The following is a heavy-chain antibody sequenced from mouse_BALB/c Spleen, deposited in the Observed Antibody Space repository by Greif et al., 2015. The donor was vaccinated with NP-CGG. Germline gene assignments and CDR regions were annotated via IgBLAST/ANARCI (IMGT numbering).Heavy chain of an antibody. CDR1: GFTFSSFG. CDR3: ASGDYDGGFAY. CDR2: ISSGSSTI. V-gene: IGHV5-17*02. J-gene: IGHJ3*01. D-gene: IGHD2-4*01. Sequence: EVKLVESGGGLVQPGGSRKLSCAASGFTFSSFGMHWVRQAPEKGLEWVAYISSGSSTIYYADTVKGRFTISRDNPKNTLFLQMTSLRSEDTAMYYCASGDYDGGFAYWGQGTLVTVSA.